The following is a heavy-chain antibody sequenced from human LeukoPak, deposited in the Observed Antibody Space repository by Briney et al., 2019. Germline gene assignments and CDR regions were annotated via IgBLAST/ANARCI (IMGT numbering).Heavy chain of an antibody. D-gene: IGHD6-6*01. CDR3: ARIGYSSSSFDY. Sequence: GGSLRLSCAAYGFTFGRFWMGWVRPVPGGVLGWVANIKQDGSEIDSVDSVKGRLTVSRDNAKNSLYLQMSSLRDEDTAIYYCARIGYSSSSFDYWGQGTLVTVSS. CDR1: GFTFGRFW. J-gene: IGHJ4*02. V-gene: IGHV3-7*01. CDR2: IKQDGSEI.